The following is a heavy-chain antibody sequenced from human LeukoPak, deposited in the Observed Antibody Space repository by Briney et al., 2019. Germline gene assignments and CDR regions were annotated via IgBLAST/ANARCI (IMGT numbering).Heavy chain of an antibody. Sequence: GESLRLSCVASGFTFNTYNMNWVRQAPGKGLEWVSSITSSSSYIYYADSVKGRFTISRDNSKNTLYLQMNSLIPEDTAVYYCARAVPSRQAIDYWGQGTLVTVSS. CDR3: ARAVPSRQAIDY. CDR2: ITSSSSYI. CDR1: GFTFNTYN. J-gene: IGHJ4*02. V-gene: IGHV3-21*01.